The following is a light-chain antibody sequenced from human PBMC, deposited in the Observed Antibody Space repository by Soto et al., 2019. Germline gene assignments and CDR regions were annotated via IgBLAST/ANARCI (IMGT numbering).Light chain of an antibody. Sequence: EIVLTQSPGTLSLSPGDRATLSCRASQSLSSRYLAWYRQKPGQAPRLLIYGASNRATGIPDRFSGSGSGTDFTLTISRLKPDDFAVYYCQQYSSSPPTFGGGTKVEIK. J-gene: IGKJ4*01. CDR3: QQYSSSPPT. CDR2: GAS. CDR1: QSLSSRY. V-gene: IGKV3-20*01.